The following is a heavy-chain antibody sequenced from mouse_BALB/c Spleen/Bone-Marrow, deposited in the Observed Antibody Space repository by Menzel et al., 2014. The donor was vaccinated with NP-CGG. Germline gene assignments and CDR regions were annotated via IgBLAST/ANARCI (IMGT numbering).Heavy chain of an antibody. CDR1: GFTFSDYY. V-gene: IGHV5-12*02. J-gene: IGHJ4*01. D-gene: IGHD2-3*01. CDR2: ISNGGGST. Sequence: EVKLVESGGGLVQPGGSPKLSCATSGFTFSDYYMYWVRQTPEKRLEWVAYISNGGGSTYYPDTVKGRFTISRDNAKNTLYLQMSRLKSEDTAMYYCAGRGWYYAMDYWGQGTSVTVSS. CDR3: AGRGWYYAMDY.